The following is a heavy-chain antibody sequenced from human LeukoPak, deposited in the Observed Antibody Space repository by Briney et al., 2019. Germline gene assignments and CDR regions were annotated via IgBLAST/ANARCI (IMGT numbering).Heavy chain of an antibody. D-gene: IGHD3-22*01. CDR3: AKRSSSGYSNYFDY. Sequence: GGSLRLSCAASGFTFSSYAMSWVRQAPGKGLEWVSAISGSGGSTYYADSVKGRFTISRDNSKNTLYLQMNSLRAEDTVVYYCAKRSSSGYSNYFDYWGQGTLVTVSS. CDR1: GFTFSSYA. J-gene: IGHJ4*02. V-gene: IGHV3-23*01. CDR2: ISGSGGST.